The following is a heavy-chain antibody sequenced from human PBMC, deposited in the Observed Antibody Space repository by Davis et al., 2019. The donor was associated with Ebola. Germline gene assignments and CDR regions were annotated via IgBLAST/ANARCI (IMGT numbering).Heavy chain of an antibody. CDR3: TTSRIAVAGGFDY. J-gene: IGHJ4*02. Sequence: PGGSLRLSCAASGFTFSNAWMNWVRQAPGKGLEWVGRIKSKTDGGTTDYAAPVKGRFTISRDDSKNTLYLQMNSLKTEDTAVYYCTTSRIAVAGGFDYWGQGTLVTVSS. V-gene: IGHV3-15*07. CDR1: GFTFSNAW. D-gene: IGHD6-19*01. CDR2: IKSKTDGGTT.